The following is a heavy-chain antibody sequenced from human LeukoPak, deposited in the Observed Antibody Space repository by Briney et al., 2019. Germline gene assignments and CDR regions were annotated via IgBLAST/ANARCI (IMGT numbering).Heavy chain of an antibody. V-gene: IGHV1-46*01. CDR3: ARKGHVGAIDY. D-gene: IGHD1-26*01. J-gene: IGHJ4*02. CDR2: INPSGGST. Sequence: ASVKVSCKASGYTFTSYYMHWVRHAPGQGLEWMGIINPSGGSTSYAQKFQGRVTMTRDMSTSTVYMELSSLRSEDTAVYYCARKGHVGAIDYWGQGTLVTVSS. CDR1: GYTFTSYY.